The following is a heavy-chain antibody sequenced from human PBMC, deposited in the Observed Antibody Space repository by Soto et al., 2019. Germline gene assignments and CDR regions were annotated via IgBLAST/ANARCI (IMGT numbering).Heavy chain of an antibody. V-gene: IGHV1-69*01. Sequence: QVQLVQSGAEVKKPGSSVKVSCKASGGTFSSYAISWVRQAPGQGLEWMGGIIPIFGTANYAQKFQGRVTITADESTSTDDMELSSLRPEDTAVYYCAREGCSGGSCYGPYDALDIWGQGTMVTVSS. CDR2: IIPIFGTA. CDR1: GGTFSSYA. D-gene: IGHD2-15*01. CDR3: AREGCSGGSCYGPYDALDI. J-gene: IGHJ3*02.